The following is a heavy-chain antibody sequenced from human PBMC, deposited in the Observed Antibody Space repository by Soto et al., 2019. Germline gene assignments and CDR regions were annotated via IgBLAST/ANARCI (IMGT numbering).Heavy chain of an antibody. CDR1: GGTFSSYA. V-gene: IGHV1-69*05. CDR3: ARMYYYDSSGYTIGYYYYGMDV. CDR2: IIPIFGTA. Sequence: SVKVSCKASGGTFSSYAISWVRQAPGQGLEWMGGIIPIFGTANYAQKLQGRVTMTTGTSTSTAYMELRSLRSDDTAVYYCARMYYYDSSGYTIGYYYYGMDVWGQGTTVTVSS. J-gene: IGHJ6*02. D-gene: IGHD3-22*01.